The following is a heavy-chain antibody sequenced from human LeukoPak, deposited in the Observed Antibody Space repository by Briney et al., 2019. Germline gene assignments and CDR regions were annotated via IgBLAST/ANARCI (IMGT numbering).Heavy chain of an antibody. Sequence: SVTVSCKASGGTFSSYTISWVRQAPGQGLEWMGGIIPIFGTANYAQKFQGRVTITADESTSTAYMELSSLRSEDTAVYYCAIAAAGITDYWGQGTLVTVSS. V-gene: IGHV1-69*01. D-gene: IGHD6-13*01. CDR1: GGTFSSYT. CDR3: AIAAAGITDY. CDR2: IIPIFGTA. J-gene: IGHJ4*02.